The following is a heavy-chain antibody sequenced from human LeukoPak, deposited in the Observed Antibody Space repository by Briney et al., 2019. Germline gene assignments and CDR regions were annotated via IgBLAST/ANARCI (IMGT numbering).Heavy chain of an antibody. D-gene: IGHD5-12*01. CDR1: GGSISSGGYY. CDR3: ARGFISGAFDI. Sequence: PSETLSLTCTVSGGSISSGGYYWSWIRQHPGKGLEWIGYIYYSGSTYYNPSLKSRVTISVDTSKNQFSLKLSSVTAADTAVYYCARGFISGAFDIWGQGTMVTVSS. J-gene: IGHJ3*02. V-gene: IGHV4-31*03. CDR2: IYYSGST.